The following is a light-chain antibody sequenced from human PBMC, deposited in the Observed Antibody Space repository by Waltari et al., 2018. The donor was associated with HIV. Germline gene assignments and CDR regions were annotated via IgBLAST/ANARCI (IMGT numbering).Light chain of an antibody. Sequence: EIVMTQSPATLSVSPGERVTLSCRASQSVSSSLVWYQFKPGQAPRLLIHGASNRASGVAARFSGSGSGTEFTLTISSLQSEDVAVYYCQHYNTWPQTFGQGTKVEIE. CDR2: GAS. CDR3: QHYNTWPQT. V-gene: IGKV3-15*01. CDR1: QSVSSS. J-gene: IGKJ1*01.